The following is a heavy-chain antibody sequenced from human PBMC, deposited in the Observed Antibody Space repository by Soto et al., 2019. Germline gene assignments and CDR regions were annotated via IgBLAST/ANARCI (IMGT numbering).Heavy chain of an antibody. V-gene: IGHV1-3*01. Sequence: ASVKVSCKASGYTFISYNMQWVRQAPGQRPEWMGWINAGKGDTKYSQKFQGRVTITRDTTAATVYMELSSLTSEDTAVYYCARDQWEIRGFDFCGQGTLVTVSS. J-gene: IGHJ4*02. CDR3: ARDQWEIRGFDF. CDR1: GYTFISYN. D-gene: IGHD1-26*01. CDR2: INAGKGDT.